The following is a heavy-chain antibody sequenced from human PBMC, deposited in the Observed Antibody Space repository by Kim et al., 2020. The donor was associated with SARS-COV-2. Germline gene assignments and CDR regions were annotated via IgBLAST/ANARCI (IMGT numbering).Heavy chain of an antibody. V-gene: IGHV3-64D*06. D-gene: IGHD3-10*01. CDR3: VKGLKSAITMVRGFYGMDV. J-gene: IGHJ6*02. Sequence: GRFTISRDNSKNTLYLQMSSLRAEDTAVYYCVKGLKSAITMVRGFYGMDVWGQGTTVTVSS.